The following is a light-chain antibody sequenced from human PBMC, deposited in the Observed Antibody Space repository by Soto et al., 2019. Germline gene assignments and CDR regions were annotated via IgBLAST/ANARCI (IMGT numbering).Light chain of an antibody. CDR2: EVS. Sequence: QSVPTQPASVSGSPGQSITISCTGTSSDVGDYNFVSWYQQHPGKAPKLMIYEVSHRPSGVSNRFSGSKSGNTASLTISGLQADDEADYYCNSYTSSNTLYVFGTGTKVTVL. V-gene: IGLV2-14*01. J-gene: IGLJ1*01. CDR1: SSDVGDYNF. CDR3: NSYTSSNTLYV.